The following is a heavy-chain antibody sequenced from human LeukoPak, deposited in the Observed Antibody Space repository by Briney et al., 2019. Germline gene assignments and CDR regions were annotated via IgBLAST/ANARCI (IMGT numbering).Heavy chain of an antibody. Sequence: GGSLRLSCAASGLTVSSNYMSWVRQAPGKGLEWVSVIYSGGSTYYADSVKGRFTISRDNAMNSLSLQMNSLRAEDTAVYYCAELGITMIGGVWGKGTTVTISS. CDR1: GLTVSSNY. V-gene: IGHV3-66*01. CDR3: AELGITMIGGV. J-gene: IGHJ6*04. CDR2: IYSGGST. D-gene: IGHD3-10*02.